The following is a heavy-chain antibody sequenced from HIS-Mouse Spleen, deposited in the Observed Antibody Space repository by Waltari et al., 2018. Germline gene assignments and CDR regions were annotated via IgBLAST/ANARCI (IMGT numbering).Heavy chain of an antibody. Sequence: QVQLQQWGAGLLKPSETLSLTCAVYGGSFSGYYWSWIRQPPGKGLEWIGEINHSGSTNDNPSIKSRGTISVDTSKNQFSLKLGAVTAAETAVYYCARGRSPATVTIGYYFDYWGQGTLVTVSS. CDR3: ARGRSPATVTIGYYFDY. V-gene: IGHV4-34*01. CDR1: GGSFSGYY. CDR2: INHSGST. J-gene: IGHJ4*02. D-gene: IGHD4-17*01.